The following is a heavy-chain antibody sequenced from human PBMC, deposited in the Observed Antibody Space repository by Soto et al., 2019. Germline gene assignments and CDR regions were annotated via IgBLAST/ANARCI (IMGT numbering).Heavy chain of an antibody. Sequence: ASVKVSCKASGYTFTGYYMHWVRQAPGQGLEWMGWINPNSGGTNYAQKFQGRVTMTRDTSISTAYMELSRLRSDDTAVYYCARDQTRLHAVDYWGQGTLVTVSS. CDR3: ARDQTRLHAVDY. CDR2: INPNSGGT. V-gene: IGHV1-2*02. CDR1: GYTFTGYY. J-gene: IGHJ4*02.